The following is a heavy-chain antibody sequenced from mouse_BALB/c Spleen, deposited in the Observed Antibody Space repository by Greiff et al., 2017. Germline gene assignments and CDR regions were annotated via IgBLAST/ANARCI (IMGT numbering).Heavy chain of an antibody. J-gene: IGHJ3*01. Sequence: VKLMESGPGLVAPSQSLSITCTVPGFSLTSYGVHWVRQPPGKGLEWLGVIWAGGSTNYNSALMSRMSISKDNSKSQVFLKMNSLQTDDTAMYYCARDGVDPFAYWGQGTLGTVSA. D-gene: IGHD1-1*01. CDR1: GFSLTSYG. CDR3: ARDGVDPFAY. V-gene: IGHV2-9*02. CDR2: IWAGGST.